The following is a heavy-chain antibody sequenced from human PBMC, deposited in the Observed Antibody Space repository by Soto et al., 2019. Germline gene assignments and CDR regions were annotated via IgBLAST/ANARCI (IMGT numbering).Heavy chain of an antibody. CDR1: GYTFTSYY. CDR2: INPSGGST. CDR3: ARVSIWGLEITFVGAIAFVFDI. D-gene: IGHD3-16*01. Sequence: ASVKVSCKASGYTFTSYYMHWVRQAPGQGLEWMGIINPSGGSTSYAQKFQGRVTMTRDTSTSTVYMELSSLRSEDTAVYYCARVSIWGLEITFVGAIAFVFDIWGQGTMVTVSS. V-gene: IGHV1-46*01. J-gene: IGHJ3*02.